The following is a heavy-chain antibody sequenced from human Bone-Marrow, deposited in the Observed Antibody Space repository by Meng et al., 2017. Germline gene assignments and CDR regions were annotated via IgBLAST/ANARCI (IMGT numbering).Heavy chain of an antibody. CDR2: ISGDST. J-gene: IGHJ4*02. V-gene: IGHV3-38-3*01. CDR3: ARGVWSSGWYGVDY. CDR1: GFTVTSNE. Sequence: GESLKISCAASGFTVTSNEMSWVRQAPGKGLEWVSSISGDSTYYADSGKGRVSVSRDNSKNTLHLQMNSLRAEDTAVYYCARGVWSSGWYGVDYWGQGTLVTVSS. D-gene: IGHD6-19*01.